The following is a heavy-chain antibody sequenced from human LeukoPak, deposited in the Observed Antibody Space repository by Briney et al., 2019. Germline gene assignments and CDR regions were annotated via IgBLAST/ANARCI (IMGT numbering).Heavy chain of an antibody. CDR1: GFTVSANY. D-gene: IGHD2-2*01. CDR3: AREGYCSSTSCSGAFDI. J-gene: IGHJ3*02. Sequence: HPGGSLRLSCSASGFTVSANYMSWVRQAPGKGLECVSVIYSGGSTYYADSVKGRFTVSRDNSKNTLYLQMNSLRAEDTAVYYCAREGYCSSTSCSGAFDIWGQGTMVTVSS. CDR2: IYSGGST. V-gene: IGHV3-66*02.